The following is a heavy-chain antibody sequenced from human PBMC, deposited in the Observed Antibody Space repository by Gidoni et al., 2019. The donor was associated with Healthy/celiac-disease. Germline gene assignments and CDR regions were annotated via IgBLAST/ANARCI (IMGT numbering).Heavy chain of an antibody. V-gene: IGHV3-21*01. CDR3: ARDSSSGWWGWFDP. Sequence: EVQLVESGGGLVKPGGSLRLSCAASGCTFSSYSMNWVRQAPGKGLEWVSSISSSSSYIYYADSVKGRFTISRDNAKNSLYLQMNSLRAEDTAVYYCARDSSSGWWGWFDPWGQGTLVTVSS. D-gene: IGHD6-19*01. J-gene: IGHJ5*02. CDR2: ISSSSSYI. CDR1: GCTFSSYS.